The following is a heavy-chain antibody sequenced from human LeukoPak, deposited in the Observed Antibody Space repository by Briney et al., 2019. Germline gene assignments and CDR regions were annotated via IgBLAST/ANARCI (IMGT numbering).Heavy chain of an antibody. D-gene: IGHD3-10*01. CDR3: ARALLWFGDQYGMDV. Sequence: SETLSLTCTVSGGSISSGGYYWSWIRQHPGKGLEWIGYIYYSGSTYYNPSLKSRVTISVGTSKNQFSLKLSSVTAADTAVYYCARALLWFGDQYGMDVWGQGTTVTVSS. CDR1: GGSISSGGYY. CDR2: IYYSGST. J-gene: IGHJ6*02. V-gene: IGHV4-31*03.